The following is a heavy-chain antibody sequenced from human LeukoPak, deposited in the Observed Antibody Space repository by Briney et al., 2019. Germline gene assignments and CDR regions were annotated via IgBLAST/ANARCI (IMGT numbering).Heavy chain of an antibody. CDR3: AKDKRGTPNYYFDY. Sequence: GRSLRLSCAASGFTFDDYAMHWVRHAPGKGLEWVSGISWNSGSIGYADSVKGRFTISRDNAKNSLYLQMNSLRAEDTALYYCAKDKRGTPNYYFDYWGQGTLVTVSS. CDR2: ISWNSGSI. V-gene: IGHV3-9*01. J-gene: IGHJ4*02. CDR1: GFTFDDYA.